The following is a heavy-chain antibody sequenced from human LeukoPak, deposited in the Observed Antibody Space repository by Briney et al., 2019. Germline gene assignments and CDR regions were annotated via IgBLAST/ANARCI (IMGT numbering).Heavy chain of an antibody. CDR3: AKDFVGPDDY. Sequence: GGSLRLSCAASGFTFSSYWMHWVRQAPGKGLVWVSRIDSNGRTINYADSVKGRFTISRDNANSMLYLQMNSLRAEDSAVYRCAKDFVGPDDYWGQGTLVTVSS. D-gene: IGHD1-26*01. CDR1: GFTFSSYW. J-gene: IGHJ4*02. CDR2: IDSNGRTI. V-gene: IGHV3-74*01.